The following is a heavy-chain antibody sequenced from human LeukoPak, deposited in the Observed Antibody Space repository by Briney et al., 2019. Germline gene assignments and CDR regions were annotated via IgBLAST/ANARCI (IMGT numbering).Heavy chain of an antibody. CDR2: IWYDGSNK. J-gene: IGHJ5*02. V-gene: IGHV3-33*06. CDR3: AKSIAAAGIGRFDP. CDR1: GFTFSNYG. Sequence: GGSLRLSCAASGFTFSNYGMHWVRQAPGKGLEWVAAIWYDGSNKYYGDSVKGRFTISRDNSKNTLYLQMNSLRAEDTAAYYCAKSIAAAGIGRFDPWGQGTLVTVSS. D-gene: IGHD6-13*01.